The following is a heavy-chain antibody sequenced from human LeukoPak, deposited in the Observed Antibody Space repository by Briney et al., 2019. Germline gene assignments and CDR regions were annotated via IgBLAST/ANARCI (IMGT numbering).Heavy chain of an antibody. V-gene: IGHV3-21*01. CDR2: ISSSSSYI. CDR3: ARDGRHYGSGSYFDY. D-gene: IGHD3-10*01. Sequence: GGSLRLSCAASGVTFSSYSMNWVRQAPGKGLEWVSSISSSSSYIYYADSVKGRFTISRDNAKNSLYLQMNSLRAEDTAVYYCARDGRHYGSGSYFDYWGQGTLVTVSS. CDR1: GVTFSSYS. J-gene: IGHJ4*02.